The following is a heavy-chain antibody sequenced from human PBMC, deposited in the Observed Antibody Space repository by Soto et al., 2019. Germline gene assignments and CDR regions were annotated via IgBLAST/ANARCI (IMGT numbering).Heavy chain of an antibody. CDR2: INAGNGNT. Sequence: ASLKVSCKASGYTFTSYPMHWVRQAPGQRLEWMGWINAGNGNTKYSQKFQGRVTITRDTSASTAYMELSSLRSEDTAVYYCARVGAAAGPYHFDYWGQGTLVTVSS. V-gene: IGHV1-3*01. D-gene: IGHD6-13*01. CDR1: GYTFTSYP. J-gene: IGHJ4*02. CDR3: ARVGAAAGPYHFDY.